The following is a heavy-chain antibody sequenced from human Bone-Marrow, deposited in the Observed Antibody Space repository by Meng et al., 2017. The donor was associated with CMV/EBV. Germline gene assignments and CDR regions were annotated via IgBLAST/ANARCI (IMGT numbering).Heavy chain of an antibody. Sequence: GESLKISCAASGFTFSSYSMNWVRQAPGKGLEWVSSISSSSSYIYYADSVKGRFTISRDNAKNSLYLQMNSLRAEDTAVYYCAKEGGIAAYGAFDPWGQGTLVTVSS. CDR3: AKEGGIAAYGAFDP. J-gene: IGHJ5*02. CDR1: GFTFSSYS. V-gene: IGHV3-21*01. CDR2: ISSSSSYI. D-gene: IGHD6-25*01.